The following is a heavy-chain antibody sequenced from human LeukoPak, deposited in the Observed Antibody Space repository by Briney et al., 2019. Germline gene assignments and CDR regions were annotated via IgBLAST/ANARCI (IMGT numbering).Heavy chain of an antibody. J-gene: IGHJ4*02. CDR2: INGSGGST. CDR3: AKNRGAPL. D-gene: IGHD2/OR15-2a*01. Sequence: GGSLRLSCAASGFTFSTYAMSWVRQAPGKGLEWVSDINGSGGSTYYADSVKGRFTISRDNSKNTLHLQMNSLRAEDTAIYYCAKNRGAPLWGQGTLVTVSS. V-gene: IGHV3-23*01. CDR1: GFTFSTYA.